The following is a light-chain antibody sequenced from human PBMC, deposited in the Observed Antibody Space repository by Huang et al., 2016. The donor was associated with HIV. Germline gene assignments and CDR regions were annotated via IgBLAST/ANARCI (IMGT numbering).Light chain of an antibody. Sequence: DIVMTQSPAILSVSPGERVTLSCRASRSITTNLAWYQHKPGQAPRLLVYGASTRATDIQRRCSGSGSGTEFTLTISSLQSEDLAVYYCQQYNNWPSTWTFGQGTNVEVK. CDR1: RSITTN. CDR3: QQYNNWPSTWT. J-gene: IGKJ1*01. V-gene: IGKV3-15*01. CDR2: GAS.